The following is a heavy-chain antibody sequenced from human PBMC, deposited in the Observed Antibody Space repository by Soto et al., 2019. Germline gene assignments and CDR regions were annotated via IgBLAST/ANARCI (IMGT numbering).Heavy chain of an antibody. CDR1: GGSISSGGYY. CDR2: IYYSGST. Sequence: PSETLSLTCTVSGGSISSGGYYWSWIRQHPGKGLEWIGYIYYSGSTYYNPSLKSRVTISVDTSKNQFSLKLSSVTAADTAVYYCAREVLLWFGELSPYFDYWGRGTLVTVSS. V-gene: IGHV4-31*03. D-gene: IGHD3-10*01. J-gene: IGHJ4*02. CDR3: AREVLLWFGELSPYFDY.